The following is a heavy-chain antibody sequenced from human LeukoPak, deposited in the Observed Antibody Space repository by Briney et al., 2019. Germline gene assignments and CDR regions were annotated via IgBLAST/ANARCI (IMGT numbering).Heavy chain of an antibody. V-gene: IGHV1-18*01. D-gene: IGHD4-17*01. Sequence: APVKVSCKASGYTFTSYALNWVRQAPGQGLEWMGWISVSNGNTNYAQKFQGRVTMTTDTSTSTAYMELRSLASDDTAIYYCARGRPVTSDYWGQGTLVTVSS. CDR2: ISVSNGNT. J-gene: IGHJ4*02. CDR1: GYTFTSYA. CDR3: ARGRPVTSDY.